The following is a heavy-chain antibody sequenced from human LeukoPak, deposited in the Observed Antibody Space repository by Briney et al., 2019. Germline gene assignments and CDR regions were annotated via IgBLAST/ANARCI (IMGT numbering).Heavy chain of an antibody. J-gene: IGHJ4*02. CDR3: ARSRIAVAGITYYFDY. CDR2: IKPDGSEK. CDR1: GFTFSSYW. V-gene: IGHV3-7*01. D-gene: IGHD6-19*01. Sequence: GGSLRLSCAASGFTFSSYWMSWVRQAPGKGLEWVANIKPDGSEKYYVDSVKGRFTISRDNAKNSLYLQMNSLRAGDTAVYYCARSRIAVAGITYYFDYWGQGTLVTVSS.